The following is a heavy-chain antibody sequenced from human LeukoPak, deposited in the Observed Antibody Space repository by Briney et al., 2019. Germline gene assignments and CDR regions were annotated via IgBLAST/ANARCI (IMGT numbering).Heavy chain of an antibody. CDR3: ARGSGSSWYFYFDY. CDR2: ISGSGGRT. J-gene: IGHJ4*02. V-gene: IGHV3-23*01. Sequence: GGSLRLSCAASGFTFSSYAMSWVRQVPGKGLEWVTSISGSGGRTYYADSVKGRFTISRDNSKNTLYLQMNSLRAEDTALYYCARGSGSSWYFYFDYWGQGTLVTVSS. D-gene: IGHD6-13*01. CDR1: GFTFSSYA.